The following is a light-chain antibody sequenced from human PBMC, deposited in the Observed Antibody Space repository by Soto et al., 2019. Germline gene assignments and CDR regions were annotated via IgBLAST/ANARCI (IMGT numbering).Light chain of an antibody. J-gene: IGLJ1*01. CDR1: SSDVGGYNY. CDR3: SSYRASSTTHYV. CDR2: DVS. Sequence: QSVLTQPASPSGSPGQSITISCTGTSSDVGGYNYVSWYQQHPGKAPKLMIYDVSNRPSGVSNRFSGSKSGNTASLTISGLQAEDEADYYCSSYRASSTTHYVFGTGTKVTVL. V-gene: IGLV2-14*03.